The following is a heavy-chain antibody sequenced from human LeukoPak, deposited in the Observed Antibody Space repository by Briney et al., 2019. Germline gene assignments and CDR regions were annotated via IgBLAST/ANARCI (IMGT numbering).Heavy chain of an antibody. D-gene: IGHD6-19*01. CDR3: AIIAVGGVDPFDS. CDR2: IIPLLGVR. V-gene: IGHV1-69*04. J-gene: IGHJ4*02. Sequence: SVKVSCKASGGTFSDHAVSWVRQAPGQGLEWMGRIIPLLGVRSYAQKFQDRVTVSADKSTSTAYMELSSLRSEDSALYYCAIIAVGGVDPFDSWGQGTLVTVSS. CDR1: GGTFSDHA.